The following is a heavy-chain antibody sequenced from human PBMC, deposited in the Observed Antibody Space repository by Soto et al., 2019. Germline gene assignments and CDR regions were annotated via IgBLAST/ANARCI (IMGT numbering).Heavy chain of an antibody. CDR1: RGSINSYY. CDR3: ARLAFGGFDP. CDR2: VYYNGNT. D-gene: IGHD3-10*01. V-gene: IGHV4-59*08. Sequence: PSETLSLTCTVSRGSINSYYWSWIRQSPGKGLEWIGYVYYNGNTNYNPSLESRVTISVDTSKNQFSLKLSSVTAADTAVYYCARLAFGGFDPWGRGTLVTVSS. J-gene: IGHJ5*02.